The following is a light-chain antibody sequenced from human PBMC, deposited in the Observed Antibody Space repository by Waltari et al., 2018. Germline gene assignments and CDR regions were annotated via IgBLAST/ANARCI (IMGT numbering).Light chain of an antibody. CDR3: QQYLLFWT. V-gene: IGKV1-5*01. CDR2: DAS. J-gene: IGKJ1*01. CDR1: QTINGW. Sequence: DIQMTQSPSTLSASVGDRVTITCRASQTINGWLAWYQQKPGKAPELLSHDASTLESGVPPRFGGSGSGTEFTLTISSVQPEDVATYYCQQYLLFWTFGQGTRVEIK.